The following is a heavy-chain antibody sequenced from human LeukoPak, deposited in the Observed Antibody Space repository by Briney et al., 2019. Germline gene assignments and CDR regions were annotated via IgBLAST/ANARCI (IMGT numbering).Heavy chain of an antibody. CDR3: VKGRTVTTFHYFDY. J-gene: IGHJ4*02. D-gene: IGHD4-17*01. Sequence: GGSLRLSCLASGFTFSTYAMHWVRQAPGKELERVSTISSYGSTTYYADSVKGRFTISRDNSKNTLYLQMSSLRAEDTAVYYCVKGRTVTTFHYFDYWGQGILVTVSS. CDR2: ISSYGSTT. V-gene: IGHV3-64D*09. CDR1: GFTFSTYA.